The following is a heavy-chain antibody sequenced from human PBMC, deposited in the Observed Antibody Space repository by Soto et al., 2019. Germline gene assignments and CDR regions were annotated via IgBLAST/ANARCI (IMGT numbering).Heavy chain of an antibody. V-gene: IGHV4-59*01. D-gene: IGHD5-12*01. CDR1: GDSISSYY. Sequence: PSETLSLTCTVSGDSISSYYWSWIRQPPGKGLEWIGYIYYSGSANYNPSLKSRVTISIDTSKNQFSLKLSSVTAADTAVYYCARDRKGYSGYDFYYYYMDVWGKGTTVTVSS. CDR2: IYYSGSA. J-gene: IGHJ6*03. CDR3: ARDRKGYSGYDFYYYYMDV.